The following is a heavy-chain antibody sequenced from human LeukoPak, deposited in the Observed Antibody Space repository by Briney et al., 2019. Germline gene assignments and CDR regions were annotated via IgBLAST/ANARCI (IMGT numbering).Heavy chain of an antibody. CDR2: ISSSSSTI. Sequence: GGSLRLSCAASGFTFSSYSMNWVRQAPGKGLEWVSYISSSSSTIYYADSVKGRFTISRDNAKNSLYLQMNSLRAEDTAVYCCARVERWGLFDYWGQGTLVTVSS. D-gene: IGHD2-21*02. CDR1: GFTFSSYS. CDR3: ARVERWGLFDY. V-gene: IGHV3-48*01. J-gene: IGHJ4*02.